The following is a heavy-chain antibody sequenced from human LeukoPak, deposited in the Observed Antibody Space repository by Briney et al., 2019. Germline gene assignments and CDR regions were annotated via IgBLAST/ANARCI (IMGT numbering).Heavy chain of an antibody. CDR1: GFTFTNYG. CDR3: AKGGGYSYGYYSDY. D-gene: IGHD5-18*01. Sequence: PGGSLRLSCAASGFTFTNYGVHWVRQAPGKGLEWVAVISYDDTNRYYADSVRGRFTISRDNSKNTLYLQVNSLRAEDTAVYYCAKGGGYSYGYYSDYWGQGTLVTVSS. V-gene: IGHV3-30*18. J-gene: IGHJ4*02. CDR2: ISYDDTNR.